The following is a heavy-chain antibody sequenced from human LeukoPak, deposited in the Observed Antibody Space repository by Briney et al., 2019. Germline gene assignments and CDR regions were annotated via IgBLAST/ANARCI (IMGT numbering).Heavy chain of an antibody. D-gene: IGHD3-22*01. Sequence: SVKVSCKASGGTFSSYAISWLRQAPGQGLEWMGGIIPIFGTANYAQKFQGRVTITTDESTSTAYMELSSLRSEDTAVYYCATIGAYYYDSSGYIPDYWGQGTLVTVSS. CDR3: ATIGAYYYDSSGYIPDY. CDR2: IIPIFGTA. CDR1: GGTFSSYA. J-gene: IGHJ4*02. V-gene: IGHV1-69*05.